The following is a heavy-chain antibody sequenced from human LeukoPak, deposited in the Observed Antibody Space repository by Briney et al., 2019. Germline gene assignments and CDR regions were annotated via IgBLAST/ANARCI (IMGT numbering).Heavy chain of an antibody. CDR3: VRDRELTY. CDR2: IYNSGSST. Sequence: TSETLPLTCTVSDGSISIYYWNWIRQPPGKGLEWIGYIYNSGSSTIYNPSLQSRVTISVDMSKNQFSLRLSSVTAADTAVYFCVRDRELTYWGQGILVTVSS. CDR1: DGSISIYY. J-gene: IGHJ4*02. D-gene: IGHD3-10*01. V-gene: IGHV4-59*01.